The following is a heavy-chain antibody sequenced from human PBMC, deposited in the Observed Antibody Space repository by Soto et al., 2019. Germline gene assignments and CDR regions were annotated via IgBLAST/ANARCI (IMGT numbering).Heavy chain of an antibody. D-gene: IGHD5-12*01. Sequence: SVKVSCKASGFTFTSSAMQWVRQARGQRLEWIGWIVVGSGNTNYAQKFQERVTITRDMSTSTAYMELSSLRSEDTAVHYCAALPYSGYARFDYWGQGTLVTVSS. CDR1: GFTFTSSA. J-gene: IGHJ4*02. CDR3: AALPYSGYARFDY. V-gene: IGHV1-58*02. CDR2: IVVGSGNT.